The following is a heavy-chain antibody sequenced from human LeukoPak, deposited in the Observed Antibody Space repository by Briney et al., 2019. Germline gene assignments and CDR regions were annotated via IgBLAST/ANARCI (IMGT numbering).Heavy chain of an antibody. CDR2: IYYSGST. J-gene: IGHJ4*01. D-gene: IGHD3-22*01. V-gene: IGHV4-39*07. CDR1: GGSISSSSYY. CDR3: ARRDHYDTSGYK. Sequence: PSETLSLTCTVSGGSISSSSYYWGWIRQPPGKGLEWIGSIYYSGSTYYNPSLKSRVTISVDTSKNQFSLRLSSVTAADTAVYYCARRDHYDTSGYKWGQGTLVTVSS.